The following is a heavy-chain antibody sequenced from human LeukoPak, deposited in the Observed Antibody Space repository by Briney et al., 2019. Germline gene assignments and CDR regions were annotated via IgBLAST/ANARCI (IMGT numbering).Heavy chain of an antibody. CDR3: ANLFHIAVAGTAVDY. CDR1: GFTFSSYG. Sequence: PGGSLRLSCAASGFTFSSYGMHWVRQAPGKGLEWVAVISYDGSNKYYADSVKGRFTISRDNSKNTLYLQMNSLRAEDTAVYYCANLFHIAVAGTAVDYWGQGTLVTVSS. CDR2: ISYDGSNK. V-gene: IGHV3-30*18. J-gene: IGHJ4*02. D-gene: IGHD6-19*01.